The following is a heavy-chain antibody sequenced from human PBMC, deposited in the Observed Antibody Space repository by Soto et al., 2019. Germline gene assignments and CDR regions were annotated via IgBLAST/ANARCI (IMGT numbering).Heavy chain of an antibody. D-gene: IGHD6-13*01. CDR1: GDSINNSHW. Sequence: QVQLQESGPGLVQPSGTLSLTCAVSGDSINNSHWWSWVRQTPGKGLEWIGETYHSGTTNYNPSLKPRVTISIDKSKNQFSLKMNPVTAADTAVYYCAREVNSSPARGPTWFAPWGREPWSPSPQ. V-gene: IGHV4-4*02. J-gene: IGHJ5*02. CDR3: AREVNSSPARGPTWFAP. CDR2: TYHSGTT.